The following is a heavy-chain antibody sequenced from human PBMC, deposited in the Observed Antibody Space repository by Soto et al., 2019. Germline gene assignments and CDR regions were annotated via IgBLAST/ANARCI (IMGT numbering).Heavy chain of an antibody. D-gene: IGHD2-15*01. V-gene: IGHV3-11*01. J-gene: IGHJ3*02. CDR3: ARAYSDAFDI. CDR1: GFTFRDSY. CDR2: ISSSGSGI. Sequence: QVQLVESGGGLVKPGGSLRLSCAASGFTFRDSYMTWIRQAPGKGLEWAAYISSSGSGIYYPDSVKGRFTISRDNAKNSLYLQMSSLRAEDTAVYFCARAYSDAFDIWGQGTMVTVSS.